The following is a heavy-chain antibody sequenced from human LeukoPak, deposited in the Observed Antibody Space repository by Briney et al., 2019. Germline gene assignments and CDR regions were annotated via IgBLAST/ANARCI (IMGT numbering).Heavy chain of an antibody. Sequence: SVTVSFKASGGTFSNYAISWVRQAPGQGLEWMGRIIPILGIANYAQKFQGRVTITTDKSTSTAYMELSSLRSEDTAVYYCARGPPLAGYYFDYWGQGTLVTVSS. CDR3: ARGPPLAGYYFDY. V-gene: IGHV1-69*04. CDR1: GGTFSNYA. J-gene: IGHJ4*02. D-gene: IGHD1-14*01. CDR2: IIPILGIA.